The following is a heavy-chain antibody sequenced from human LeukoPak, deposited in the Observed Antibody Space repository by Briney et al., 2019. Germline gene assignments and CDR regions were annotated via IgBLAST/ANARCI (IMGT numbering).Heavy chain of an antibody. CDR3: ARGTGTTSDYYYGMDV. D-gene: IGHD1-1*01. Sequence: SETLSLTCTVYGGSVSSGSYYWSWIRQPPGKGLEWIGYIYYSGSTNYNPSLKSRVTISVDTSKNQFSLKLSSVTAADTAVYYCARGTGTTSDYYYGMDVWGQGTTVTVSS. V-gene: IGHV4-61*01. CDR1: GGSVSSGSYY. CDR2: IYYSGST. J-gene: IGHJ6*02.